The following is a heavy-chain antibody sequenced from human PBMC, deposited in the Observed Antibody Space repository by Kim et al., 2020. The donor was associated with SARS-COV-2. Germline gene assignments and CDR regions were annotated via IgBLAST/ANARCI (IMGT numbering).Heavy chain of an antibody. CDR1: GFTFSSYW. Sequence: GGSLRLSCAASGFTFSSYWMHWVRQAPGRGLEWVSRINSDGSITTYGDSMKGRFTTSRDNAQNTLYLQMHRLRAEDTAVYFCARRFYVLGXNDYWGHGTLVXVSA. D-gene: IGHD3-10*02. J-gene: IGHJ4*01. CDR3: ARRFYVLGXNDY. CDR2: INSDGSIT. V-gene: IGHV3-74*03.